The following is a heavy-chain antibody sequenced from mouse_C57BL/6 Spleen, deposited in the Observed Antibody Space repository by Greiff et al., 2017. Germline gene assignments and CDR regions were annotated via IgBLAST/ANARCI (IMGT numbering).Heavy chain of an antibody. CDR1: GYTFTSYW. CDR2: IDPSDSET. V-gene: IGHV1-52*01. D-gene: IGHD3-2*02. J-gene: IGHJ3*01. CDR3: ARSGSGYLAY. Sequence: QVQLQQSGAELVRPGSSVKLSCKASGYTFTSYWMHWVKQRPIQGLEWIGNIDPSDSETHYNQKFKDKATLTVDKSSSTAYMQLSSLPSEDSAVYYGARSGSGYLAYWGQGTLVTVSA.